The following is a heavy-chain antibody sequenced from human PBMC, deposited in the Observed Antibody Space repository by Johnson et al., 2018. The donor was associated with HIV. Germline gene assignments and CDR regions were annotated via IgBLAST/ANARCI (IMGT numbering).Heavy chain of an antibody. V-gene: IGHV3-30*03. CDR3: ARADGSGSYFGFEI. J-gene: IGHJ3*02. CDR2: ISYDGSNK. D-gene: IGHD3-10*01. Sequence: QMLLVESGGGVVQPGRSLRLSCAASGFTFSSYGMHWVRQAPGKGLEWVAVISYDGSNKYYADSVKCRFTISRDNSKNTLYLQMNSLRAEDTAIYYCARADGSGSYFGFEIWGQGTMVTVSS. CDR1: GFTFSSYG.